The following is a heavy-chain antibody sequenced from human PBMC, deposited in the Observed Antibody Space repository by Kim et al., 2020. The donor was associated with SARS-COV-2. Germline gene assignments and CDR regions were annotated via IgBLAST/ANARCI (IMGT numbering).Heavy chain of an antibody. CDR3: TRGPRYDSSGYFDN. D-gene: IGHD3-22*01. V-gene: IGHV3-15*01. J-gene: IGHJ4*02. Sequence: DEPVKGRFTIPRDDSKNTLYVRMKSLKSEDTAVYCCTRGPRYDSSGYFDNWGQGTLVTVSS.